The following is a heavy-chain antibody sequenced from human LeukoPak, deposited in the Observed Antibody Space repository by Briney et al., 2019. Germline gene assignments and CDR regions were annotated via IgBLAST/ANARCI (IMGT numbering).Heavy chain of an antibody. CDR2: INHSGST. CDR1: GGSFSGYY. J-gene: IGHJ4*02. V-gene: IGHV4-34*01. D-gene: IGHD3-3*01. Sequence: RSSETLSLTCAVYGGSFSGYYWSWIRQPPGKGLEWIGEINHSGSTNYNPSLKSRVTISVDTSKNQFSLKLSSVTAADTAVYYCARGYRSGFDYWGQGTLVTVSS. CDR3: ARGYRSGFDY.